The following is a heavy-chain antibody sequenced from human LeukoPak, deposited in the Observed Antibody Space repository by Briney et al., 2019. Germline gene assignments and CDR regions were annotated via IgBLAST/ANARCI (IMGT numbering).Heavy chain of an antibody. CDR2: ISGSGGRT. CDR3: AKDRIDIGITAARPDFDD. Sequence: AGSLRLSCAASDFTFNTYAMSWVRQAPGKGLEWVSGISGSGGRTYYADSVKGRFTISRDNSKNTLYLQMNSLRAEDTAVYYCAKDRIDIGITAARPDFDDWGQGTLVTVSS. J-gene: IGHJ4*02. CDR1: DFTFNTYA. D-gene: IGHD6-13*01. V-gene: IGHV3-23*01.